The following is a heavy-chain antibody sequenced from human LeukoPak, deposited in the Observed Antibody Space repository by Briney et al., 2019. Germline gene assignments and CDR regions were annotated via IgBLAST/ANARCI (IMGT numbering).Heavy chain of an antibody. CDR3: ARSRYWNYPPGPFDI. CDR1: GGSISSYY. Sequence: PSETLSLTRTVSGGSISSYYWSWIRQPAGKGLEWIGRIYTSGSTNYNPSLKSRVTMSVDTSKNQFSLKLSSVTAADTAVYYCARSRYWNYPPGPFDIWGQGTMVTVSS. J-gene: IGHJ3*02. V-gene: IGHV4-4*07. CDR2: IYTSGST. D-gene: IGHD1-7*01.